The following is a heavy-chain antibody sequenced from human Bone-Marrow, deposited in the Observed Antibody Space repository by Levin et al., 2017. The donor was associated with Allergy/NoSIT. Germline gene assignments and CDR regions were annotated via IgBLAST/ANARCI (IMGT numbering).Heavy chain of an antibody. CDR1: GFTFSNSA. CDR3: AKGDWNAN. V-gene: IGHV3-23*01. D-gene: IGHD1-1*01. J-gene: IGHJ4*02. CDR2: LSKSGGTT. Sequence: LSLTCAASGFTFSNSAMSWVRQAPGKGLEWVSTLSKSGGTTYYADSVKGRFTISRDNSKSTLSLQMDSLRTEDTAVYYCAKGDWNANWGQGTLVTVSS.